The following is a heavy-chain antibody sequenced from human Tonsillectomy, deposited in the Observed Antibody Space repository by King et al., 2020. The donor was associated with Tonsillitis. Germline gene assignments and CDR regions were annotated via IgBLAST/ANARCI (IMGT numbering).Heavy chain of an antibody. D-gene: IGHD6-13*01. V-gene: IGHV4-59*01. J-gene: IGHJ6*03. Sequence: QLQESGPGLVKPSETLSLTCTISGGSISSYYWTWIRPPPGKGLEWLGHVSDTGSTDYNSSLNSRLTISVDTSNKQFSLRLTSVTAADTAMYYCARGESVSWSKRGYRYYYYMDVWGNGTTVIVSS. CDR1: GGSISSYY. CDR2: VSDTGST. CDR3: ARGESVSWSKRGYRYYYYMDV.